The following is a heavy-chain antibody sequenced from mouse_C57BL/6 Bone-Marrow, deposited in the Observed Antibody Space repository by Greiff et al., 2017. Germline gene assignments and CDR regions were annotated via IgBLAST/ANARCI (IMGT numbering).Heavy chain of an antibody. CDR2: IDPETGGT. J-gene: IGHJ2*01. CDR1: GYTFTDSE. CDR3: TRRVLRD. Sequence: QVQLQQSGAELVRPGASVTLSCKASGYTFTDSEMHWVKPTPVHGLEWIGAIDPETGGTAYNQKFKGKAILTADTSSSTAYMELRSLTSEDSAVYYCTRRVLRDWGQGTTLTVSS. V-gene: IGHV1-15*01. D-gene: IGHD1-1*01.